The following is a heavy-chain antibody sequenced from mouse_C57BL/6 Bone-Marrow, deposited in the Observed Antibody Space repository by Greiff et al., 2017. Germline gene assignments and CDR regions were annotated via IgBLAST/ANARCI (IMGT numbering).Heavy chain of an antibody. D-gene: IGHD1-1*01. CDR1: GYTFTSYW. CDR2: IDPSDSYT. Sequence: QVQLQQPGAELVMPGASVKLSCKASGYTFTSYWMHWVKQRPGQGLEWIGEIDPSDSYTNYNQKFKGKSTLTVDKSSSTTYMQLSSLTSEDSAVYYLARTLYGIRDYFDYWGQGTTLTVSS. CDR3: ARTLYGIRDYFDY. J-gene: IGHJ2*01. V-gene: IGHV1-69*01.